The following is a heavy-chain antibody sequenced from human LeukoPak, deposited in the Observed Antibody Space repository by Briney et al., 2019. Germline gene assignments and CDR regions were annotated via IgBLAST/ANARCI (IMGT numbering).Heavy chain of an antibody. CDR3: ARLRRGSGSPYYVDH. Sequence: SETLSLTCAVSHYSISSRHYWGWIRQPPGKGLEWIASMYHSGTTYYNPSLKSRVTISVDTTNNQSSMKLISVTAADTAVYYCARLRRGSGSPYYVDHCGQGSLVTVSS. D-gene: IGHD6-19*01. V-gene: IGHV4-38-2*01. CDR1: HYSISSRHY. CDR2: MYHSGTT. J-gene: IGHJ4*02.